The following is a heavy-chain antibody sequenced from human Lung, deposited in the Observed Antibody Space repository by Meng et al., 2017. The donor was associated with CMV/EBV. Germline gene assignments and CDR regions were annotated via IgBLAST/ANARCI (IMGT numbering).Heavy chain of an antibody. CDR3: ARFGTVGAGSGVYFDY. Sequence: SQTLXLTXAISGDSVSSNSAAWNWIRQSPSRGLEWLGRTYYRSKWYNDYAVSVKSRITINPDTSKNQFSLQLNSVTPEDTAVYYCARFGTVGAGSGVYFDYXGRGXLVTVSS. J-gene: IGHJ4*02. CDR2: TYYRSKWYN. V-gene: IGHV6-1*01. CDR1: GDSVSSNSAA. D-gene: IGHD3-10*01.